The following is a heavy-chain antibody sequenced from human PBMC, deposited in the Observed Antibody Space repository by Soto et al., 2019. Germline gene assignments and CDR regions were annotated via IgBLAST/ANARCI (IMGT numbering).Heavy chain of an antibody. CDR1: GFTVSSYA. J-gene: IGHJ3*02. Sequence: QPGGSLRLSCEGSGFTVSSYAMTWIRQAPGKGPEWVSTVTADGDTYYADSVKGRFAMSRDTSENTLYLQMNSLGAEDTAAYYCAPHVSCSGGSCQYDAFAIRGQGTMVTVSS. D-gene: IGHD2-15*01. CDR3: APHVSCSGGSCQYDAFAI. CDR2: VTADGDT. V-gene: IGHV3-23*01.